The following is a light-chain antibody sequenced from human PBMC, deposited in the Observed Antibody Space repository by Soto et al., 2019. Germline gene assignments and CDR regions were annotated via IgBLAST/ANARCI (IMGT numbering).Light chain of an antibody. V-gene: IGLV2-14*02. CDR1: NTDVENYSL. CDR3: SSYTSNNFYV. CDR2: EGV. J-gene: IGLJ1*01. Sequence: QSALTQPASVSGAPGQSITISCSGTNTDVENYSLVSWYQQHPGRAPKLIIYEGVKRPSGISNRFSGSKSGNTASLTISRLQPEDEADYYCSSYTSNNFYVFGTGTKVTVL.